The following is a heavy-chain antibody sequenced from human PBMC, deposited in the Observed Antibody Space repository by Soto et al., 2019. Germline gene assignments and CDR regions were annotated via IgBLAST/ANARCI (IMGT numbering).Heavy chain of an antibody. CDR2: TTGGGDTT. J-gene: IGHJ4*02. Sequence: VHLLESGGGLVQPGGSLRLSCAASGFTFSDYGMNWVRQAPGKGLEWVSGTTGGGDTTYYADSVKGRFIISRDNSKSILYLQMNSLRGEDTGTYYCAKGIYGSGWPYWGQGTLVTVSS. CDR3: AKGIYGSGWPY. D-gene: IGHD6-19*01. CDR1: GFTFSDYG. V-gene: IGHV3-23*01.